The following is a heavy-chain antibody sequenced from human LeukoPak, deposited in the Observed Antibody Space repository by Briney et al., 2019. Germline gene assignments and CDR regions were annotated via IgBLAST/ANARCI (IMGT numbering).Heavy chain of an antibody. D-gene: IGHD1-7*01. V-gene: IGHV5-51*01. CDR2: VYPGDPDA. Sequence: GESLKISYKASGYTFTSYWIGWVRQMPGKGLEWMGIVYPGDPDARYSPSFQGQVTISADKSINTAYLHWSRLKTSDTAIYYCARRGLELRGDYDYYTDVWGKGTTVTVSS. J-gene: IGHJ6*03. CDR1: GYTFTSYW. CDR3: ARRGLELRGDYDYYTDV.